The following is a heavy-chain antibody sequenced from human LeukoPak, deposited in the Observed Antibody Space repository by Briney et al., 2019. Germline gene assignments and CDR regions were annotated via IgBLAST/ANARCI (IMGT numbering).Heavy chain of an antibody. CDR2: IIPILGIA. D-gene: IGHD2-15*01. V-gene: IGHV1-69*04. CDR3: ARYCSGGSCYPLSRAFDI. J-gene: IGHJ3*02. Sequence: SVKVSCKASGGTFSSYAISWVRQAPGQGLEWMGRIIPILGIANYAQKFQGRVTITADKSTSTAYMELSSLRSEDTAVYYCARYCSGGSCYPLSRAFDIWGQGTMVTVSS. CDR1: GGTFSSYA.